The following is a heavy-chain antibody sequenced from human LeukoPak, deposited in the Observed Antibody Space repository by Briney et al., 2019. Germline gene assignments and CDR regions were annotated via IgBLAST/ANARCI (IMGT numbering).Heavy chain of an antibody. V-gene: IGHV1-69*05. CDR3: ARTGSIAAAGTMTYFDY. J-gene: IGHJ4*02. CDR1: GGTFSSYA. CDR2: IIPIFGTA. Sequence: SVKVSCKASGGTFSSYAISWVRQAPGQGLEWMGRIIPIFGTANYAQKFQGRVTTTTDESTSTAYMELSSLRSEDTAVYYCARTGSIAAAGTMTYFDYWGQGTLVTVSS. D-gene: IGHD6-13*01.